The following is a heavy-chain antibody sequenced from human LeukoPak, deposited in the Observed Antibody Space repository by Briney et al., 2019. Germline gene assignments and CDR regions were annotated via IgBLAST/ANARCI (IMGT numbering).Heavy chain of an antibody. CDR3: ARVSVHYYYMDV. CDR2: IYYSGST. D-gene: IGHD2-8*01. Sequence: SETLSLTCTVSGGSISSSSYYWGWIRQPPGKGLEWIGSIYYSGSTYYNPSLKSRVTISVDTSKNQFSLKLSSVTAVDTAVYYCARVSVHYYYMDVWGKGTTVTVSS. CDR1: GGSISSSSYY. V-gene: IGHV4-39*07. J-gene: IGHJ6*03.